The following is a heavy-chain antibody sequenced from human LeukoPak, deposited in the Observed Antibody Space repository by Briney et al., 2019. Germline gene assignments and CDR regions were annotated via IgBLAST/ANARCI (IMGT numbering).Heavy chain of an antibody. CDR1: GGSISSNSYY. CDR3: ARTRYYYNSRSYGAPYYDY. V-gene: IGHV4-39*01. J-gene: IGHJ4*02. Sequence: PETLSLTCAVSGGSISSNSYYWGWIRQPPGKGLVWIGSIYYSGSTYYNPSLKSRVTISVDTSKNQFSLKLSSVTAADTAVYYCARTRYYYNSRSYGAPYYDYWGQGTLVTVSS. CDR2: IYYSGST. D-gene: IGHD3-10*01.